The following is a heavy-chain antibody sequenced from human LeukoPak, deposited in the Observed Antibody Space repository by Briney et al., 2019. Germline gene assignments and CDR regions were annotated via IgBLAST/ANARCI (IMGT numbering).Heavy chain of an antibody. V-gene: IGHV4-39*02. Sequence: SETLSLTCTVSGDSISTTSYYWAWIRQSPGKGLEWIGSIYFRGTTHYNLSLKSRVSISIDTSKSQFSLKLSSVIAADTAVYYCARDPDGVGGAPFEHWGQGILVTVSS. CDR2: IYFRGTT. D-gene: IGHD3-10*01. J-gene: IGHJ4*02. CDR3: ARDPDGVGGAPFEH. CDR1: GDSISTTSYY.